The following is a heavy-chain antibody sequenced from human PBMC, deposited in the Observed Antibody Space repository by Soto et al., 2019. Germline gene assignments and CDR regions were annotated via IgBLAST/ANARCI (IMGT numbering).Heavy chain of an antibody. CDR2: IDHSVYT. CDR3: ARVRDWFDP. V-gene: IGHV4-34*01. D-gene: IGHD3-3*01. Sequence: PSETLSLTCAVYGGSFSGYYWNWIRQPPGKGLEWIGEIDHSVYTNYNPSLKSRATISVDTSKNQFSLRLTSVTAADTAVYYCARVRDWFDPWGQGTLVTVSS. J-gene: IGHJ5*02. CDR1: GGSFSGYY.